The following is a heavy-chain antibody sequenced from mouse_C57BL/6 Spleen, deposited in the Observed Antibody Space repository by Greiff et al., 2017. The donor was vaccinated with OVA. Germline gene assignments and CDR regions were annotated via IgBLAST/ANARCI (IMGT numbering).Heavy chain of an antibody. CDR1: GYTFTSYW. J-gene: IGHJ1*03. V-gene: IGHV1-64*01. Sequence: QVQLQQPGAELVKPGASVKLSCKASGYTFTSYWMPWVKQRPGQGLEWIGMIHPNSGSTNYNEKFKSKATLTVDKSSSTAYMQLSSLTSEDSAVYYCARSEGTTVVGYFDVWGTGTTVTVSS. CDR2: IHPNSGST. D-gene: IGHD1-1*01. CDR3: ARSEGTTVVGYFDV.